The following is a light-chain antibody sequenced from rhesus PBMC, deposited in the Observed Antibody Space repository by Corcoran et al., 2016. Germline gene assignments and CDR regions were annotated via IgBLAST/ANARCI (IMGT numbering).Light chain of an antibody. CDR1: QAISSY. J-gene: IGKJ4*01. Sequence: DIQMTQSPSSLSASVGDTVTITCRASQAISSYLAWYQQKPGKAPKLLIDKASTLQSGFPSRLSGRGAGTDFTLTISSLQPEDFANYYCQQHNSYPLTFGGGTKVEIK. CDR3: QQHNSYPLT. CDR2: KAS. V-gene: IGKV1-25*01.